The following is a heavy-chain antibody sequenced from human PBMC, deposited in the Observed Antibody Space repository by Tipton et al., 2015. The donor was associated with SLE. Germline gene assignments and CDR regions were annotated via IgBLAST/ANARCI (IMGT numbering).Heavy chain of an antibody. D-gene: IGHD3-10*01. V-gene: IGHV4-59*08. Sequence: TLSLTCTVSGDSINSYYWSWIRQPPGKGLEWIGYIYYSGSTNYNPSLKSRVTISVDTSKNQFSLKLSSVTAADTAVYYCARHASRRSGSYNEIDYWGQGTLVTVSS. J-gene: IGHJ4*02. CDR2: IYYSGST. CDR3: ARHASRRSGSYNEIDY. CDR1: GDSINSYY.